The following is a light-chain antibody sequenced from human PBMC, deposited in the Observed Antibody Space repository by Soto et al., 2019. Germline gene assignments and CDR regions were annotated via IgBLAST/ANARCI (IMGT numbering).Light chain of an antibody. CDR1: QSVSSSY. CDR2: GAS. V-gene: IGKV3-20*01. CDR3: QQYGRSPLT. J-gene: IGKJ3*01. Sequence: EIVLTQFPGTLSLSPGERATLSCRASQSVSSSYLAWYQQKPGQAPRVLIYGASSRATGIPDRFSGSGSGTDFTLTISRLEPEDFAVYYCQQYGRSPLTFGPGTKVDI.